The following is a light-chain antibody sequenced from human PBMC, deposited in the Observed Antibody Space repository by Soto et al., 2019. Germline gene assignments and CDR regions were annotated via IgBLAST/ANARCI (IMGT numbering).Light chain of an antibody. Sequence: QSALTQPASVSGSPGQSITISCSGTSSDLGTYNHVAWYQKFPGKSPKLTIYEVSSRPSGVSSRFSGSKSGNTAFLTISGLQPQVEAGYYCIAYTCSRASYVFGSGTKLTVL. CDR2: EVS. J-gene: IGLJ1*01. CDR1: SSDLGTYNH. V-gene: IGLV2-14*01. CDR3: IAYTCSRASYV.